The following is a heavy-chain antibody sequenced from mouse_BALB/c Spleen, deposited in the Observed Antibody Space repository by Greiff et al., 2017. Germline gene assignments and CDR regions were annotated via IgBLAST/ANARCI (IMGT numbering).Heavy chain of an antibody. J-gene: IGHJ4*01. Sequence: VNLVESGAELARPGASVKLSCKASGYTFTSYWMQWVKQRPGQGLEWIGAIYPGDGDTRYTQKFKGKATLTADKSSSTAYMQLSSLASEDSAVYYCASGGKTYYRGNAMDYWGQGTSVTVSS. D-gene: IGHD2-12*01. CDR1: GYTFTSYW. CDR2: IYPGDGDT. CDR3: ASGGKTYYRGNAMDY. V-gene: IGHV1-87*01.